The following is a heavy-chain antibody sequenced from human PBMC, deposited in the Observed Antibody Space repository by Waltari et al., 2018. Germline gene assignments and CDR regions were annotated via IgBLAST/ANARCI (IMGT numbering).Heavy chain of an antibody. J-gene: IGHJ3*02. D-gene: IGHD3-22*01. V-gene: IGHV4-30-2*01. Sequence: QLQLQESGSGLVKPSQTLSLPCAVPGGSVSSAGFFWSWIRQPPGKGLDGIGYIYQSGTTYYNPSFKSRVTISLDKSKNQFSLHLTSVTAADTAVYYCARARDISGYYNHDSFDIWGQGTMVTVSS. CDR2: IYQSGTT. CDR1: GGSVSSAGFF. CDR3: ARARDISGYYNHDSFDI.